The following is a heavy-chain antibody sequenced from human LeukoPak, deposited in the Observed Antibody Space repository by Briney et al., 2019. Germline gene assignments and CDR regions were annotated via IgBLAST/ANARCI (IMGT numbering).Heavy chain of an antibody. CDR3: ARSPFLEWSSYFGY. V-gene: IGHV4-38-2*01. Sequence: PSETLSLTCAVSGYSISSGYYWGWIRQPPGKGLEWIGSIYHSGSTYYNPSLKSRVTISVDTSKNQFSLKLSSVTAADTAVYYCARSPFLEWSSYFGYWGQGTLVTVSS. J-gene: IGHJ4*02. D-gene: IGHD3-3*01. CDR1: GYSISSGYY. CDR2: IYHSGST.